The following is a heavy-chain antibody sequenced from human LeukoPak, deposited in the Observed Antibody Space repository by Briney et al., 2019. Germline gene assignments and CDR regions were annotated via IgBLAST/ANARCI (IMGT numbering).Heavy chain of an antibody. CDR3: TTTPWEIVVGTSSPGSDAFDI. J-gene: IGHJ3*02. CDR2: VKIQDEGRPT. V-gene: IGHV3-15*01. D-gene: IGHD2-21*02. Sequence: GGSLRLSCGVSGFTFRNALMTWVRQAPAKGLEWVGRVKIQDEGRPTEYAAPVKGRFIISRDDSKNTLYVQINNLQAEDTALYYCTTTPWEIVVGTSSPGSDAFDIWGRGTMVTVSS. CDR1: GFTFRNAL.